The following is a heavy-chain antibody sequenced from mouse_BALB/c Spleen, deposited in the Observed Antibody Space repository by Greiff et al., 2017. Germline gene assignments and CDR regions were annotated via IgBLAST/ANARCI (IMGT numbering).Heavy chain of an antibody. D-gene: IGHD2-4*01. CDR1: GFAFSSYD. Sequence: EVMLVESGGGLVKPGGSLKLSCAASGFAFSSYDMSWVRQTPEKGLEWVAYISSGGGSTYYPDTVKGRFTISRDNAKNTLYLQMSSLKSEDTAMYYCARHGGLRRDYYAMDYWGQGTSVTVSA. CDR3: ARHGGLRRDYYAMDY. CDR2: ISSGGGST. V-gene: IGHV5-12-1*01. J-gene: IGHJ4*01.